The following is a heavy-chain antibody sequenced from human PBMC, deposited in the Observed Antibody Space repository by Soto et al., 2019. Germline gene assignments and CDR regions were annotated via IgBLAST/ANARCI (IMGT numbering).Heavy chain of an antibody. CDR2: IYYSGST. CDR3: ARVVRVGGYDWGAFDY. V-gene: IGHV4-59*01. CDR1: GGSISSYY. Sequence: PSETLSLTCTVSGGSISSYYWSWIRQPPGKGLEWIGYIYYSGSTNYNPSLKSRVTISVDTSKNQFSLKLSSVTAADTAVYYCARVVRVGGYDWGAFDYWGQGTLVTVSS. J-gene: IGHJ4*02. D-gene: IGHD5-12*01.